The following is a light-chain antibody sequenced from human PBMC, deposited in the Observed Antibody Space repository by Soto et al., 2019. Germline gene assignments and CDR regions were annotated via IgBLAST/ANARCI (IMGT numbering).Light chain of an antibody. CDR2: GAS. Sequence: DIQMTRSPSSLSASVGDKVTITCRASQDVSIWLAWFQQKPGEAPKLLIYGASSLQSGVPSRFSGTGSGTDFTLTINSLQPEDFATYYCLQAKSFPRTFGGGTKVEVK. J-gene: IGKJ4*01. CDR1: QDVSIW. V-gene: IGKV1-12*01. CDR3: LQAKSFPRT.